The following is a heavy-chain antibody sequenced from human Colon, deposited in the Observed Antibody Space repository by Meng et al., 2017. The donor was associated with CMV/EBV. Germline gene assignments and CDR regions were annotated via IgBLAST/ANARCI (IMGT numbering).Heavy chain of an antibody. Sequence: QRHLHESGPGRLKPSKTLSSTCTASGVSLSSSTYCWGWFRQTPGKGLAWIGNIYYSGYPYYNPSLKSRLTISVDTSKNQFSLKLTSVTAADTAVYYCATDYGDYYFDRWGQGTLVTVSS. J-gene: IGHJ4*02. V-gene: IGHV4-39*07. D-gene: IGHD4-17*01. CDR3: ATDYGDYYFDR. CDR1: GVSLSSSTYC. CDR2: IYYSGYP.